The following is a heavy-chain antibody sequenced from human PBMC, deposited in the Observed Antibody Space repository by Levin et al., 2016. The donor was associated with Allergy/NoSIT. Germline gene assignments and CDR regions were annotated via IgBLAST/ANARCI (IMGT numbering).Heavy chain of an antibody. CDR2: ISSSGSTI. CDR3: ARDCSSTSCYHYYYYYYGMDV. V-gene: IGHV3-48*03. D-gene: IGHD2-2*01. Sequence: WIRQPPGKGLEWVSYISSSGSTIYYADSVKGRFTISRDNAKNSLYLQMNSLRAEDTAVYYCARDCSSTSCYHYYYYYYGMDVWGQGTTVTVSS. J-gene: IGHJ6*02.